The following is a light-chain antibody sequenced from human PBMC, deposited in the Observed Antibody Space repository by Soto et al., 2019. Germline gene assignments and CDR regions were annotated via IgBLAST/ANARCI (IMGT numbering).Light chain of an antibody. J-gene: IGKJ4*01. Sequence: EIVMTQSPATLYVTPGERTTLSCRASQSVSSNLAWYQQKPGQAPRLLIYGASTRATGIPARFSGSGSGTDFTRSISSLQTDDFASYYCLHYSTYPLAFCGGTKVDIK. V-gene: IGKV3-15*01. CDR1: QSVSSN. CDR3: LHYSTYPLA. CDR2: GAS.